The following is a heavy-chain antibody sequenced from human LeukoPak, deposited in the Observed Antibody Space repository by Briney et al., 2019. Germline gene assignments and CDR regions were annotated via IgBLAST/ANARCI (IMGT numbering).Heavy chain of an antibody. CDR2: INHSGST. V-gene: IGHV4-34*01. CDR1: GGSFSGYY. CDR3: ARGRYCSGGSCLGGKWFDL. D-gene: IGHD2-15*01. Sequence: SETLSLTCAVYGGSFSGYYWSWIRQPPGKGLEWIGEINHSGSTNYNPSLKSRVTISVDTSKNQFSLKLSSVTAADTAVYYCARGRYCSGGSCLGGKWFDLWGQGTLVTVSS. J-gene: IGHJ5*02.